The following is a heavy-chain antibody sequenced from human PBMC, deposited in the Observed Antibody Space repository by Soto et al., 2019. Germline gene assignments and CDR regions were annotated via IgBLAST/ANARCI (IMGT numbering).Heavy chain of an antibody. CDR3: ARTYSSFYYYYGMDV. CDR1: GYTFTSYD. Sequence: QVQLVQSGAEVKKPGASVKVSCKASGYTFTSYDINWVRQATGQGLEWMGWMNLNSGNTGYAQKFQGRVTMTRNTSISTAYMELSSLRSEDTAVYYCARTYSSFYYYYGMDVWGQGTTVTVSS. J-gene: IGHJ6*02. V-gene: IGHV1-8*01. D-gene: IGHD6-6*01. CDR2: MNLNSGNT.